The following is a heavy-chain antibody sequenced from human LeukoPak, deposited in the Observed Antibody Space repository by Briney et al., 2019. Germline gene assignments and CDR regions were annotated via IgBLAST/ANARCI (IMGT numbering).Heavy chain of an antibody. CDR3: AKPDYYDTPPFDY. Sequence: PGGSLRLSCAASGIPFSSYAMSWVRQAPGKGLEWFSAISGSGGSTYYADSVKGRFTISRDNSKNTLYLQMNSLRAEDTAVYYCAKPDYYDTPPFDYWGQGTLVTVSS. CDR2: ISGSGGST. CDR1: GIPFSSYA. V-gene: IGHV3-23*01. D-gene: IGHD3-22*01. J-gene: IGHJ4*02.